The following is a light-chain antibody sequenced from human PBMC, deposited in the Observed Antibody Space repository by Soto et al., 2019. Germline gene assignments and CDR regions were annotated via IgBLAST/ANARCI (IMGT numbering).Light chain of an antibody. V-gene: IGLV2-14*01. J-gene: IGLJ1*01. CDR3: SSYTSSSTLGV. CDR1: SSDVGGYNY. CDR2: EVN. Sequence: QAVVTQPASVSGSPGQSITISRTGTSSDVGGYNYVSWYQQHPGKAPKLMIYEVNNRPSGVSNRFSGSKSGSTASLTISGLQAEDEADYYCSSYTSSSTLGVFGTGTKVTVL.